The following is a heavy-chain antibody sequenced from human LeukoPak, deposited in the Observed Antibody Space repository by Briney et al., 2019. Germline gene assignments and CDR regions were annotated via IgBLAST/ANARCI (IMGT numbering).Heavy chain of an antibody. D-gene: IGHD2-15*01. CDR2: INPSGGST. J-gene: IGHJ4*02. CDR3: ARVGVGYCSGGSCYSHEYYFDY. CDR1: GYTFTSYY. Sequence: ASVKVSCKASGYTFTSYYMHWVRQAPGQRLEWMGIINPSGGSTSYAQKFQGRVTMTRDTSTSTVYMELSSLRSEDTAVYYCARVGVGYCSGGSCYSHEYYFDYWGQGTLVTVSS. V-gene: IGHV1-46*01.